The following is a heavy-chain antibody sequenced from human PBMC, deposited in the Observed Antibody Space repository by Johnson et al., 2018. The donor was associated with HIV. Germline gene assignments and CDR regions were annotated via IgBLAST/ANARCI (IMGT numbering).Heavy chain of an antibody. Sequence: QVQLVESGGGVVQPGRSLRLSCAAPGFTFSSYAMHWVRQAPGKGLEWVAVISYDGSNKYYADSVKGRFTISRDNSKNKLYLQMNRLRAEDTAVSYCARGYGVVIALLDAFDIWGQGTMVTVSS. CDR3: ARGYGVVIALLDAFDI. CDR1: GFTFSSYA. J-gene: IGHJ3*02. V-gene: IGHV3-30-3*01. D-gene: IGHD2-21*01. CDR2: ISYDGSNK.